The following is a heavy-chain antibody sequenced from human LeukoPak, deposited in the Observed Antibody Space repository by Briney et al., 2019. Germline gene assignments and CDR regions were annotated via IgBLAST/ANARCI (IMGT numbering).Heavy chain of an antibody. CDR2: IYYSGST. CDR3: ATLDIAMVPGAFDY. Sequence: PSETLSLTCTVSGGSISSYYWSWIRQPPGKGLEWIGYIYYSGSTNYNPSLKSRVTISVDTSKNQFSLKLSSVTAADTAVYYCATLDIAMVPGAFDYWGQGTLVTVSS. J-gene: IGHJ4*02. V-gene: IGHV4-59*01. D-gene: IGHD5-18*01. CDR1: GGSISSYY.